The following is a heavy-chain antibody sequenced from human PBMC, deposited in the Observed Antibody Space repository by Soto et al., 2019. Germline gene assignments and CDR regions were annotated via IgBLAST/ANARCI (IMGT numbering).Heavy chain of an antibody. CDR2: INPSGGST. CDR3: ARGATYCVAGSCYSADAFDI. J-gene: IGHJ3*02. D-gene: IGHD2-15*01. CDR1: GYTFTSYY. V-gene: IGHV1-46*01. Sequence: ASVKVSCKASGYTFTSYYMHWVRQAPGQGLEWMGIINPSGGSTSYAQKFQGRVTMTRDTSTSTVYMELSSLRSEDTAVYYCARGATYCVAGSCYSADAFDIWGLGTLVTVSS.